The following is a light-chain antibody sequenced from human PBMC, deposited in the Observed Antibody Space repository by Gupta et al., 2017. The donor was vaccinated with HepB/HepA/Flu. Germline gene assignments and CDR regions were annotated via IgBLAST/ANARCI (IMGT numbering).Light chain of an antibody. CDR1: QGINKF. V-gene: IGKV1-9*01. J-gene: IGKJ4*01. CDR2: AAS. Sequence: IHLTQSPSFLSASVGDRVTITCGPSQGINKFLAWYQQKPGNAPKLLIYAASVLQSGVPSRFSGSGSGTEFTLTISSLQPEDFATYYCQQHNTSPLTFGRGTKVEIK. CDR3: QQHNTSPLT.